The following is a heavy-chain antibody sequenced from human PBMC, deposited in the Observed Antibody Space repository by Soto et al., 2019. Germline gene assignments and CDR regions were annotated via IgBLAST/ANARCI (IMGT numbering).Heavy chain of an antibody. CDR2: SVPIFGET. V-gene: IGHV1-69*01. CDR3: ARPVEGAYGSTHRYDSAVDV. D-gene: IGHD3-16*01. J-gene: IGHJ6*02. CDR1: GGTFSRFA. Sequence: QVQLVQSGAEAEKPGSSVRVSCKVLGGTFSRFALSWVRQAPGQGLECIGGSVPIFGETNYAQNFQGRVTITADESTGTAYVDLSVLRSDDTVVSYGARPVEGAYGSTHRYDSAVDVWGQGGTVSVSS.